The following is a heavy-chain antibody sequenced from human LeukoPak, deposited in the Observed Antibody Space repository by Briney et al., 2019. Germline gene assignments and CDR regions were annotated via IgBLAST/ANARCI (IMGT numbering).Heavy chain of an antibody. V-gene: IGHV1-69*13. D-gene: IGHD5-24*01. CDR3: ARRDGYNVDYFDY. Sequence: ASVKVSCKASGGTFSSYAISWVRQAPGQGLEWMGGIIPIFGTANYAQKFQGRVTITADESTSTAYMELSSLRSEDTAVYYCARRDGYNVDYFDYWGQGTLVTVSS. CDR1: GGTFSSYA. CDR2: IIPIFGTA. J-gene: IGHJ4*02.